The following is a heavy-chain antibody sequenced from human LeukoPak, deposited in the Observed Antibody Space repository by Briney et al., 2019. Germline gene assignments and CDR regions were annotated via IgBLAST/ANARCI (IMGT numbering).Heavy chain of an antibody. CDR2: IYWDDDK. J-gene: IGHJ4*02. D-gene: IGHD2-2*01. Sequence: SGPTLVKPTQTLTLTCTFSGFSLSTSGVGVGWIRQPPGKALEWLAPIYWDDDKRYSPSLKSRLTITKDTSKNQVVLTMTNMDPVDTATYYCAHSEVVPASGLLFDYWGQGTLVTVSS. CDR1: GFSLSTSGVG. V-gene: IGHV2-5*02. CDR3: AHSEVVPASGLLFDY.